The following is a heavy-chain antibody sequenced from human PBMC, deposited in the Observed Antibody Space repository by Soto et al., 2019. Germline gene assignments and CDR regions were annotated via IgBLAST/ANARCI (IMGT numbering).Heavy chain of an antibody. CDR2: IYHSGST. V-gene: IGHV4-38-2*01. Sequence: PSETLSLTCAVSGYSISSGYYWGWIRQPPGKGLEWIGSIYHSGSTYYNPSLKSRVTISVDTSKNQFSLKLSSVTAADTAVYYCERVGVTIFGVVIRGKNWFDPWGQGTLVTVSS. CDR3: ERVGVTIFGVVIRGKNWFDP. D-gene: IGHD3-3*01. J-gene: IGHJ5*02. CDR1: GYSISSGYY.